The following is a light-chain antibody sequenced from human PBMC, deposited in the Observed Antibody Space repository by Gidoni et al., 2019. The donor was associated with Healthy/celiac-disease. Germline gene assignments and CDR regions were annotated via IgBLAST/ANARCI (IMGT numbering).Light chain of an antibody. V-gene: IGKV3-11*01. J-gene: IGKJ1*01. CDR3: QQLSNGAWT. CDR1: QSVSSY. Sequence: EIVLTQSPATLSLSPGERATFSCRASQSVSSYLAWYQQKPGQAPRLLIYDASNRATGIPARFSGSGSGTDFTLTISSLEPEDFAVYYCQQLSNGAWTCGQGTKVEI. CDR2: DAS.